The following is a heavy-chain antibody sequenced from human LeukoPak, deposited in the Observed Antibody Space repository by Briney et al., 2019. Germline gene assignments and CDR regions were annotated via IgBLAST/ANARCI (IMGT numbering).Heavy chain of an antibody. J-gene: IGHJ6*02. Sequence: KTSETLSLTCTVSGGSISSSSYYWGWIRQPPGKGLEWIGSIYYSGSTHYNPSLKSRVTISVDTSKNQFSLKLSSVTAADTAVYYCARAQVHRIVATINYYYYGMDVWGQGTTVTVSS. CDR2: IYYSGST. D-gene: IGHD5-12*01. CDR1: GGSISSSSYY. CDR3: ARAQVHRIVATINYYYYGMDV. V-gene: IGHV4-39*07.